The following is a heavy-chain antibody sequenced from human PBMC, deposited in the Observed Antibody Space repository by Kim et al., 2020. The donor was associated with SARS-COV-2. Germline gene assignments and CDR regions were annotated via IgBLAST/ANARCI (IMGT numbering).Heavy chain of an antibody. CDR2: IWYDGSNQ. CDR1: GFTFSSYG. Sequence: GGSLRLSCAASGFTFSSYGMHWVRQAPGKGLEWVAVIWYDGSNQYYADSVKGRFTISRDNSKNTLYLQLNSLRAEDTAVYFCARDSDLMITFGGVIPPSWGYWGQGALVTVSS. D-gene: IGHD3-16*02. CDR3: ARDSDLMITFGGVIPPSWGY. J-gene: IGHJ4*02. V-gene: IGHV3-33*08.